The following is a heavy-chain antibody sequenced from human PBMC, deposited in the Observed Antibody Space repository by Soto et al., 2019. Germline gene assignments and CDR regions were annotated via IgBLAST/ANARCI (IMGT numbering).Heavy chain of an antibody. J-gene: IGHJ6*02. CDR3: ARARIAEDGYYYYYYGMDV. V-gene: IGHV2-70*11. Sequence: SGPTLVNPTQTLTLTCTFSGFSLSTSGMCVSWIRQPPGKALEWLARIDWDDDKYYSTSLKTRLTISKDTSKNQVVLTMTNMDPVDTATYYCARARIAEDGYYYYYYGMDVWGQGTTVTVS. CDR1: GFSLSTSGMC. CDR2: IDWDDDK. D-gene: IGHD6-13*01.